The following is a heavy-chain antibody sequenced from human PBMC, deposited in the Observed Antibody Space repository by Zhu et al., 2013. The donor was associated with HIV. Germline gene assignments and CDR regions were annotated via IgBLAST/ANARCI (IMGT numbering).Heavy chain of an antibody. CDR2: IYYSGST. Sequence: QVQLEESGPGLVKPSETLSLTCTVSGGSIISYYWSWIRQPPGKGLEWIGYIYYSGSTNYNPSLKSRVTISVDTSKNQFSLKLSSVTAADTAVYYCARGGMITFGGVIVIRPTGALYIWVRRD. D-gene: IGHD3-16*02. J-gene: IGHJ3*02. CDR3: ARGGMITFGGVIVIRPTGALYI. CDR1: GGSIISYY. V-gene: IGHV4-59*01.